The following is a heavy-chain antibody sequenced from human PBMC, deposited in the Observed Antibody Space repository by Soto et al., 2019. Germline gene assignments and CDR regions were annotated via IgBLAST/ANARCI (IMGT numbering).Heavy chain of an antibody. D-gene: IGHD6-13*01. CDR3: GVAAAANHKGWFDP. Sequence: PGGSLRLSCAGSGFTFSSYAMHWVRQAPGKGLEYVSAISSNGGSTYYANSVKGRFTISRDNSKNTLYIQMNSLRAEDTAVYYCGVAAAANHKGWFDPRGQGILVTVSS. V-gene: IGHV3-64*01. J-gene: IGHJ5*02. CDR2: ISSNGGST. CDR1: GFTFSSYA.